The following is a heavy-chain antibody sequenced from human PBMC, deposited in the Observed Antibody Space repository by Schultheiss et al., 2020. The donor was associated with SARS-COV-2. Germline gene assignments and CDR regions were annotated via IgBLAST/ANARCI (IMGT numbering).Heavy chain of an antibody. J-gene: IGHJ4*02. CDR1: GFTFSDYY. Sequence: GSLRLSCAASGFTFSDYYMSWIRQAPGKGLEWIGEINHSGSTNYNPSLKSRVTISVDTSKNQFSLKLSSVTAADTAVYYCATEAVAGVIYWGQGTLVTVSS. CDR2: INHSGST. CDR3: ATEAVAGVIY. D-gene: IGHD6-19*01. V-gene: IGHV4-34*08.